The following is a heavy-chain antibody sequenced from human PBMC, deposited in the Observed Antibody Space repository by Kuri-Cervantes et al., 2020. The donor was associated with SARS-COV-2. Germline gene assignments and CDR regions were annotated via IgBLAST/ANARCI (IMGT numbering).Heavy chain of an antibody. D-gene: IGHD3-3*01. CDR1: GFTFSSYG. CDR3: AKDRQNYGFWSGLDY. V-gene: IGHV3-30*18. CDR2: ISYDGSNK. Sequence: GESLKISCAASGFTFSSYGMHWVRQAPGKGLEWVAVISYDGSNKYYADSVKGRFTISRDNSKNTLYLQMNSLRTEDTAVYYCAKDRQNYGFWSGLDYWGQGTLVTVSS. J-gene: IGHJ4*02.